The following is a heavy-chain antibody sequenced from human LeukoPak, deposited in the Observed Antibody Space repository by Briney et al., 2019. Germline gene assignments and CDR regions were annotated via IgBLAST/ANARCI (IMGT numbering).Heavy chain of an antibody. V-gene: IGHV3-23*01. CDR2: ISDSGGST. CDR1: GFTFSSYA. D-gene: IGHD1-26*01. CDR3: AKDLGASTDY. Sequence: GGSLRLSCTASGFTFSSYAMSWVRQAPGKGLEWVSAISDSGGSTYYADSVKGRFTISRDNSKNTLYLQMNSLRAEDTAVYYCAKDLGASTDYWGQGTLVTVSS. J-gene: IGHJ4*02.